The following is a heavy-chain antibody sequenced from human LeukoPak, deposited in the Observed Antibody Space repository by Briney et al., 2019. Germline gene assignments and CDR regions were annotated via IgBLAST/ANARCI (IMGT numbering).Heavy chain of an antibody. CDR1: GGSFSGYY. Sequence: SATLSLTCAVYGGSFSGYYWSWIRQPPGKGLEWIGEINHSGSTNYNPSLKSRVTISVDTSKNQFSLKLSSVTAADTAVYYCARRIAAAVDYWGQGTLVTVSS. CDR2: INHSGST. CDR3: ARRIAAAVDY. D-gene: IGHD6-13*01. J-gene: IGHJ4*02. V-gene: IGHV4-34*01.